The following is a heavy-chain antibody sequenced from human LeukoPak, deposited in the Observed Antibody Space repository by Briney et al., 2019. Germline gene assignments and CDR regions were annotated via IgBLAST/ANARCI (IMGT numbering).Heavy chain of an antibody. D-gene: IGHD3-16*02. CDR3: AREGEGYDYVWGSYRPYYFDY. CDR1: GGSISSYY. Sequence: PSETLSLTCTVSGGSISSYYWSWIRQPPGKGLEWIGYIYYSGSTNYNPSLKSRVTISVDTSKNQFSLKLSSVTAADTAVYYCAREGEGYDYVWGSYRPYYFDYWGQGTLVTVSS. J-gene: IGHJ4*02. V-gene: IGHV4-59*01. CDR2: IYYSGST.